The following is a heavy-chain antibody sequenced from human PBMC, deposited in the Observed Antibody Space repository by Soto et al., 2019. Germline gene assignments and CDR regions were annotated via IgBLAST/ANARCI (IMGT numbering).Heavy chain of an antibody. V-gene: IGHV4-39*01. Sequence: QLQLQDSGPGLVKSSETLSLTCSVSGGSFSSSASDWAWIRQPPGGRLEWIGSISYSGNTYYNPSLTSRVAISADTSKNQFSPSLSLMTAADTAVYYCARRLQLFPFDSWGQGTLVTVAS. D-gene: IGHD2-2*01. CDR2: ISYSGNT. J-gene: IGHJ4*02. CDR1: GGSFSSSASD. CDR3: ARRLQLFPFDS.